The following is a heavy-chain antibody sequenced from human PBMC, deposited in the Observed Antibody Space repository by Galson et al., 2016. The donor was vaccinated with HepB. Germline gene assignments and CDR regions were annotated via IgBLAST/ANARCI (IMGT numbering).Heavy chain of an antibody. V-gene: IGHV3-33*01. CDR2: IWYDGSNK. J-gene: IGHJ6*02. Sequence: SLRLSCAASGFTFSSYGMHWVRQAPGKGLEWVAVIWYDGSNKYYADSVKGRFTISRDNSKDTLYLQMNSLRAEDTAVYYCARYGSGSHGYYYGMDVWGQGTTVTDSS. CDR1: GFTFSSYG. D-gene: IGHD1-26*01. CDR3: ARYGSGSHGYYYGMDV.